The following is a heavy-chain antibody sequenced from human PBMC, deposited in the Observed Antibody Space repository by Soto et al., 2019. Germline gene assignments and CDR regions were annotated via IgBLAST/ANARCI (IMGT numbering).Heavy chain of an antibody. CDR2: IWYDGSNK. Sequence: PGGSLRLSCAASGFTFSSYGMHWVRQAPGKGKEWVAVIWYDGSNKYYADSVKGRFTITRDNSKNTLYLQMNSLRAEDTAVYYFARGVKAAADHLDYWSQRTLVTVSS. CDR3: ARGVKAAADHLDY. V-gene: IGHV3-33*01. D-gene: IGHD6-13*01. CDR1: GFTFSSYG. J-gene: IGHJ4*02.